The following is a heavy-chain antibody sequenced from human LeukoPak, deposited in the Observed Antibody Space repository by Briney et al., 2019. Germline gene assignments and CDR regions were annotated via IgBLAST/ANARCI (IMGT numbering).Heavy chain of an antibody. J-gene: IGHJ2*01. CDR3: ARDTPQGYCSSTSCYGAGDFDL. CDR2: IIPILGIA. V-gene: IGHV1-69*04. Sequence: SVKVSCKASGGTFSSYAISWVRQASGQGLEWMGRIIPILGIANYAQKFQGRVTITADKSTSTAYMELSSLRSEDTAVYYCARDTPQGYCSSTSCYGAGDFDLWGRGTLVTVSS. CDR1: GGTFSSYA. D-gene: IGHD2-2*01.